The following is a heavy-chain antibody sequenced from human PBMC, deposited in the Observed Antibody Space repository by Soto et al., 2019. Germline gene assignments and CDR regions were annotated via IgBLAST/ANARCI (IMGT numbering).Heavy chain of an antibody. CDR2: IIPIFGTA. CDR3: ARRNGGNFDF. D-gene: IGHD2-15*01. V-gene: IGHV1-69*12. CDR1: GGTFSSYA. Sequence: QVQLVQSGAEVKKPGSSVKVSCKASGGTFSSYAISWVRQAPGQGLEWMGGIIPIFGTANYAQKFQGRVTIPADASRHTGYMELGSVRSEDTAVYYCARRNGGNFDFWGQGTLVTVSS. J-gene: IGHJ4*02.